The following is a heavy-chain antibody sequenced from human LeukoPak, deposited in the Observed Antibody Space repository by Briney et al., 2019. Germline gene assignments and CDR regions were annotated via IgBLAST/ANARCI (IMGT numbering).Heavy chain of an antibody. CDR1: GFTFSSYW. V-gene: IGHV3-7*01. CDR2: IKLDGSEK. CDR3: VRSYDFWSGYADY. J-gene: IGHJ4*02. Sequence: GGSLRLSCAASGFTFSSYWMSWVRQAPGKGLEWVANIKLDGSEKYYVDSVKGRFTISRDNGKNSLYLQMNSLRVEDTAVYYCVRSYDFWSGYADYWGQGTLVTVSS. D-gene: IGHD3-3*01.